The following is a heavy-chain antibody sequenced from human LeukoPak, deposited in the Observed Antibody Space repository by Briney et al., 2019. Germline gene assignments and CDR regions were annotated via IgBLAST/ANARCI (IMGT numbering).Heavy chain of an antibody. CDR3: ARASDCSGGSCPISY. V-gene: IGHV1-69*05. D-gene: IGHD2-15*01. Sequence: GASVKVSCKASGGTFSSYAISWVRQAPGQGLEWMGRIIPSFGTANYAQKFQGRVTITTDESTSTAYMELSSLRSEDTAVYYCARASDCSGGSCPISYWGQGTLVTVSS. CDR2: IIPSFGTA. CDR1: GGTFSSYA. J-gene: IGHJ4*02.